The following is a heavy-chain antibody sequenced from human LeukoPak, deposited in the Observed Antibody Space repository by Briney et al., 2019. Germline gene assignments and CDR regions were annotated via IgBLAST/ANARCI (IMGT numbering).Heavy chain of an antibody. J-gene: IGHJ2*01. D-gene: IGHD3-16*02. CDR1: GGSITGYY. CDR2: IYTSGST. V-gene: IGHV4-4*09. Sequence: SETLSLTCAVYGGSITGYYWSWIRQPPGKGLEWIGYIYTSGSTKYNPSLKSRVNISIDTSKNQFSLKLRSVTAADTAVYYCARQSSFWYFDLWGRGTLVTVSS. CDR3: ARQSSFWYFDL.